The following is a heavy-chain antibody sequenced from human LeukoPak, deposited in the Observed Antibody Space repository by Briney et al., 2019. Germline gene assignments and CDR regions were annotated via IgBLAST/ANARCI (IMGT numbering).Heavy chain of an antibody. V-gene: IGHV3-30*02. CDR1: GFTFSSYG. Sequence: PGGSLRLSCAASGFTFSSYGMHWVRQAPGKGLEWVAFIRYDGSNKYYADSVKGRFTISRDNSKNTLYLQMNSLRAEDTAVYYCAKDLEYSSSSALDYWGQGTLVTVSS. J-gene: IGHJ4*02. CDR2: IRYDGSNK. D-gene: IGHD6-6*01. CDR3: AKDLEYSSSSALDY.